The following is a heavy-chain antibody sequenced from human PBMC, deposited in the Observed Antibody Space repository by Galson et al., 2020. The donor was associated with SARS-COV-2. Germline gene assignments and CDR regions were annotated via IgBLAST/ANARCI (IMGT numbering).Heavy chain of an antibody. J-gene: IGHJ3*02. CDR3: ARSHETSGNAFDI. Sequence: LRLSCTVSGGSISSGSYYWSWIRQPAGTGLEWIGRIHTTGSTNYNPSLKRRVTISVDTSKNQFSLSLSSVTAADTAVYYCARSHETSGNAFDIWGQGTRVTGSS. D-gene: IGHD3-22*01. CDR1: GGSISSGSYY. V-gene: IGHV4-61*02. CDR2: IHTTGST.